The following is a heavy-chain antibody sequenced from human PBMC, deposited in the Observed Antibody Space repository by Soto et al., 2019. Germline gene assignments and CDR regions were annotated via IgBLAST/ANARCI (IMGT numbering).Heavy chain of an antibody. J-gene: IGHJ3*02. CDR1: GFTFSSYE. D-gene: IGHD2-8*02. Sequence: GGSLRLSCAASGFTFSSYEMSWVRQAPGKGLEWVSTILVGGSTHYEDSVKGRFTISRDTSKNTVYLQMNSLTAGDTAVYYCAKATATGGGAFEIYGQGTMVTVSS. V-gene: IGHV3-23*01. CDR2: ILVGGST. CDR3: AKATATGGGAFEI.